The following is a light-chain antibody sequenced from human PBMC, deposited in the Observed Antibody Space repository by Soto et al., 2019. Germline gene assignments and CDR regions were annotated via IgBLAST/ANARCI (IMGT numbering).Light chain of an antibody. CDR3: KQYNSYSTT. CDR1: QSISSW. V-gene: IGKV1-5*01. Sequence: DIQMTKSPSTLSASVGDRVTITCRASQSISSWLAWYQQKPGKAPNLLFYDASSLESVFPSRLSGSGSGTEFTLTSTSRQAHDFATYYRKQYNSYSTTFGPGTKAEIK. J-gene: IGKJ1*01. CDR2: DAS.